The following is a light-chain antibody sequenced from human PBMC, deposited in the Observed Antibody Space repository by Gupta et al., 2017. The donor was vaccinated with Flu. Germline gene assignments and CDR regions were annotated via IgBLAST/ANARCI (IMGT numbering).Light chain of an antibody. CDR3: SSYTSTSTFYV. CDR1: SSDVGRSDS. CDR2: DVT. J-gene: IGLJ1*01. Sequence: QSALTQPASVSGSPGQSITISCTGTSSDVGRSDSVSWYQQFPGKAPKLIIYDVTSRPSGVSSRFSGSKSGNTPSLTISGLEAEDETDYYCSSYTSTSTFYVFGTGTTVTVL. V-gene: IGLV2-14*01.